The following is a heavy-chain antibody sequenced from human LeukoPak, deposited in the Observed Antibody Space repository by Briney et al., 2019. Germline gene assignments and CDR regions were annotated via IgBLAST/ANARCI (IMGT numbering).Heavy chain of an antibody. J-gene: IGHJ4*02. CDR2: ISDNGLRT. D-gene: IGHD2-15*01. CDR3: ARDRIGKYSIDY. CDR1: GFTFSSYA. Sequence: PGRSLRLSCAASGFTFSSYAMHWVRQAPGKGLEWVAFISDNGLRTYYLESVKGLFTISRDDSKNTLYLQMNSLRVEDTAVYYCARDRIGKYSIDYWGQGTLVTVSS. V-gene: IGHV3-30*04.